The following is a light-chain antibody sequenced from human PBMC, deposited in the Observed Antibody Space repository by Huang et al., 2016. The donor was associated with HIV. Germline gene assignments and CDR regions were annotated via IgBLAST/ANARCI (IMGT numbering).Light chain of an antibody. CDR2: GAS. V-gene: IGKV1-39*01. J-gene: IGKJ5*01. CDR3: QQSYSSHT. CDR1: RSINSH. Sequence: DIQMTQSPSSLSASVGDTVTITCRASRSINSHLNWYQQRPGRAPTLLIYGASNLQSGDPSRFRGSGSATDYTLRISSLQPEDFATYFCQQSYSSHTFGQGTRLEIK.